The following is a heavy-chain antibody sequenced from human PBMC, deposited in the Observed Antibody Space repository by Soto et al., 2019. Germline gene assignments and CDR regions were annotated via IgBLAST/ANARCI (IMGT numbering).Heavy chain of an antibody. V-gene: IGHV3-7*02. J-gene: IGHJ4*02. CDR3: ASRSDWDFDY. Sequence: GGSLRLSCVGSGFTFGSFWMSWVRQAPGKGLEWVASIKPDGSATSYVDSVRGRFTISRDNSKNTLYLQMNSLRAEDTAVYYCASRSDWDFDYWGQGTLVTVSS. D-gene: IGHD3-9*01. CDR1: GFTFGSFW. CDR2: IKPDGSAT.